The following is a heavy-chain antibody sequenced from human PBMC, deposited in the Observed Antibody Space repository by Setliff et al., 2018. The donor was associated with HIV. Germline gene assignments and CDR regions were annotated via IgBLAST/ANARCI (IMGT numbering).Heavy chain of an antibody. J-gene: IGHJ6*03. CDR2: IVVGSSNT. D-gene: IGHD6-13*01. CDR3: ARDPDRVRGIYYYYMDV. CDR1: GFTFSTSA. V-gene: IGHV1-58*02. Sequence: SVKVSCKASGFTFSTSAMQWVRQARGQRLEWLGWIVVGSSNTNYAQKFQGRVTITADDSTSTAYMELTSLRSEDTAVYYCARDPDRVRGIYYYYMDVWGQGTTVTVSS.